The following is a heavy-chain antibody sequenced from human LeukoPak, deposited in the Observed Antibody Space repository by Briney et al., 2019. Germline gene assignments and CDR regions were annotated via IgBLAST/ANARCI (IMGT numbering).Heavy chain of an antibody. CDR2: IYYSGST. CDR1: GGSISSSSYY. V-gene: IGHV4-39*01. CDR3: ARHGNTVTDPRGTYYFDY. D-gene: IGHD4-17*01. Sequence: SETLSLTCTVSGGSISSSSYYWGWIRQPPGKGLEWIGSIYYSGSTYYNPSLKSRVTISVDTSKNQFSLKLSSVTAADTAVYYCARHGNTVTDPRGTYYFDYWGQGTLVTVSS. J-gene: IGHJ4*02.